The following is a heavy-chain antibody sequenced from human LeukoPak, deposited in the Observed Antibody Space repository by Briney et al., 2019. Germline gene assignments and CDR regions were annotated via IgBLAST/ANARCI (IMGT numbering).Heavy chain of an antibody. V-gene: IGHV4-4*02. D-gene: IGHD2-15*01. J-gene: IGHJ5*02. CDR2: IYHSGST. CDR3: ARRPYYCSGSTCYFWFDP. Sequence: SETLSLTCAVSGGSISSSNWWSWVRQPPGKGLEWIGEIYHSGSTNYNPSLKSRVTISVDKSKNQFSLKLSSVTAADTAVYYCARRPYYCSGSTCYFWFDPWGQGTLVTVSS. CDR1: GGSISSSNW.